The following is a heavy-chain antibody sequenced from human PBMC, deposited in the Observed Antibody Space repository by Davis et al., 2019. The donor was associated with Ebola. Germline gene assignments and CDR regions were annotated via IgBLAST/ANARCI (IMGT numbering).Heavy chain of an antibody. V-gene: IGHV3-23*01. CDR3: AKDTSNIWFDI. J-gene: IGHJ3*02. CDR2: GTSADT. CDR1: GFTFSSYS. D-gene: IGHD1-26*01. Sequence: GGSLRLSCAASGFTFSSYSMNWVRQAPGKGLEWVSTYGTSADTYYADSVKGRFTISRDNSKNTLYLQMNGLRVEDTAIYYCAKDTSNIWFDIWGQGTNVTVSS.